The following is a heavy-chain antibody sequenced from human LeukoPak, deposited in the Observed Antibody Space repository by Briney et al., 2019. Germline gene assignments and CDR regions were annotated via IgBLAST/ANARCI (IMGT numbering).Heavy chain of an antibody. CDR2: ISNSSSYI. CDR1: GFTFSTYT. J-gene: IGHJ4*02. Sequence: GGSLRLSCAASGFTFSTYTMNWVRQAPGKGLEWVSSISNSSSYIYYADSVKGRFTISRDNARNSLFLQMNSLRAEDSAVYYCAGVETSDYWGQGTLVTVSS. CDR3: AGVETSDY. V-gene: IGHV3-21*01.